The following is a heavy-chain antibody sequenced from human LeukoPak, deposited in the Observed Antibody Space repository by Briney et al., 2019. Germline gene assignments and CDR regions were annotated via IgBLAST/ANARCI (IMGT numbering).Heavy chain of an antibody. CDR2: INPNSGGT. J-gene: IGHJ6*03. V-gene: IGHV1-2*02. CDR1: GYTFTGYY. CDR3: ARGPLGWSYYMDV. D-gene: IGHD4-23*01. Sequence: GASVKVSCKASGYTFTGYYMHWVRQAPGQGLEWMGWINPNSGGTNYAQKFQGRVTMARDTSISTAYMELSRLRSDDTAVYYCARGPLGWSYYMDVWGKGTTVTVSS.